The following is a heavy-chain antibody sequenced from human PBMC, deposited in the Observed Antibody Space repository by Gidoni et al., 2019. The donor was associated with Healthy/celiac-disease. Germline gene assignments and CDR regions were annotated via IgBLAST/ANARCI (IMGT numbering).Heavy chain of an antibody. D-gene: IGHD1-26*01. CDR1: GYTFTSYG. CDR3: ARVMEGMELEGGYYFDY. Sequence: QVQLVQSGAEVKKPGASVKVSCKASGYTFTSYGISWVRQATGQGLEWMGWISAYNGNTNYAQKLQGRVTMTTDTSTSTAYMELRSLRSDDTAVYYCARVMEGMELEGGYYFDYWGQGTLVTVSS. CDR2: ISAYNGNT. V-gene: IGHV1-18*01. J-gene: IGHJ4*02.